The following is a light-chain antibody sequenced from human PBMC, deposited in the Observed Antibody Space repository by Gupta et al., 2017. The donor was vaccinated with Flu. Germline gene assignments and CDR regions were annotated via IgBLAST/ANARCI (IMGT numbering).Light chain of an antibody. Sequence: DIVMTQSPESLAVSLGEGATISCKSSQSVLYSSNNKNYLAWYQQNPGQPPKLLIYWASTRESGVPDRFSGSGSGTDFTLTISNLQAEDGAVYYCQQYYTNPWTFGQGTKVEIK. J-gene: IGKJ1*01. CDR1: QSVLYSSNNKNY. V-gene: IGKV4-1*01. CDR3: QQYYTNPWT. CDR2: WAS.